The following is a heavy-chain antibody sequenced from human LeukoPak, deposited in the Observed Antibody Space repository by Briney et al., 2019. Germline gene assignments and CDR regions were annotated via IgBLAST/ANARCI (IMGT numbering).Heavy chain of an antibody. CDR3: ARARVGYGSGWSYYFDY. CDR2: IYSGGST. V-gene: IGHV3-66*02. CDR1: GFTVSSNY. J-gene: IGHJ4*02. Sequence: GGSLRLSCAASGFTVSSNYMSWVRQAPGKGLEWVSVIYSGGSTYYADSVKGRFTISRDNSKNTLYLQMNSLRAEDTAVYYCARARVGYGSGWSYYFDYWGQGTLVTVSS. D-gene: IGHD6-19*01.